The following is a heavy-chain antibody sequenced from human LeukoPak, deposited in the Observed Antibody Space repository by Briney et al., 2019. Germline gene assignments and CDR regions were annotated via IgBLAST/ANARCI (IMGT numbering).Heavy chain of an antibody. CDR1: GFSFTNAC. V-gene: IGHV3-15*01. Sequence: GGSLRLSCAASGFSFTNACMSWVRQAPGKGLEWVGRIKSRTDGGTAEYAAPVKGRFTISRDDSKNTLYLQMNSLKTEDTAVYYCSSGAVAAYFDHWGLGTLVTVSS. D-gene: IGHD6-19*01. CDR3: SSGAVAAYFDH. J-gene: IGHJ4*02. CDR2: IKSRTDGGTA.